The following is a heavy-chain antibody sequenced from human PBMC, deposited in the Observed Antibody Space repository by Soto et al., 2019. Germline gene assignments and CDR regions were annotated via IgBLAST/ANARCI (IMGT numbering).Heavy chain of an antibody. D-gene: IGHD2-21*01. J-gene: IGHJ5*02. CDR2: IFYSGST. Sequence: SETLSLTCSVSGGSISTCRSYWAWIRQPPGKGLEWLANIFYSGSTFYNPSLASRVSVSVDTSKNEFSLKLRSVTAADTAVYYCARQPTTGDTDLWFDPWGQGTPVTVSS. CDR3: ARQPTTGDTDLWFDP. CDR1: GGSISTCRSY. V-gene: IGHV4-39*01.